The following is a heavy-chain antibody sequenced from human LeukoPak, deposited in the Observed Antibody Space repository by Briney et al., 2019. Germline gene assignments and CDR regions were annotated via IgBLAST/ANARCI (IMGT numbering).Heavy chain of an antibody. J-gene: IGHJ4*02. Sequence: SETLSLTCAVYGGAFSGFYWSWIRQPPRKGREWVGGIKHSGSTNYNPSLKSRVTISVDTSKNQFSLKLSSVTAADTAVYYCAREAVGSSSWSPSSYYFDYWGQGTLVTVSS. CDR2: IKHSGST. CDR1: GGAFSGFY. D-gene: IGHD6-13*01. CDR3: AREAVGSSSWSPSSYYFDY. V-gene: IGHV4-34*01.